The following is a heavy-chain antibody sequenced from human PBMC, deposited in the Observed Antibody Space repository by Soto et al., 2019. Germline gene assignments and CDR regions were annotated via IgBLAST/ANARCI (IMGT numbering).Heavy chain of an antibody. Sequence: ASVKVSCKASGNTFTSYGMHWVRQAPGQRLEWMGWINAGNGNTKYSQKFQGRVTITRDTSASTAYMELSSLRSEDTAVYYCARDYAETYYYDSSGYSPWGQGTLVTVSS. CDR3: ARDYAETYYYDSSGYSP. J-gene: IGHJ5*02. D-gene: IGHD3-22*01. V-gene: IGHV1-3*01. CDR1: GNTFTSYG. CDR2: INAGNGNT.